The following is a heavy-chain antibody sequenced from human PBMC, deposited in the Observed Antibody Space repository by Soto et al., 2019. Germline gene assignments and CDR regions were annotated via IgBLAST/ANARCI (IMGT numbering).Heavy chain of an antibody. V-gene: IGHV3-21*01. J-gene: IGHJ4*02. CDR2: ISSSSSYI. D-gene: IGHD3-10*01. CDR3: ARVPLGSWFGEFDY. CDR1: GFTFSSYS. Sequence: GGSLRLSCAASGFTFSSYSMNWVRQAPGKGLEWVSSISSSSSYIYYADSVKGRFTISRDNAKNSLYLQMNSLRADDTAVYYCARVPLGSWFGEFDYWGQGTLVTVSS.